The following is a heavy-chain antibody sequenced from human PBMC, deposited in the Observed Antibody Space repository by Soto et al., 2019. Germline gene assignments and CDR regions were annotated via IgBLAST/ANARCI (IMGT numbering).Heavy chain of an antibody. CDR3: VRTAREGAVAPHWFDR. Sequence: SETLSLTGTVSGASIRSTDYYLCGGRQAPGKGLEWIGYVYYTGSTYYNPSLMSRLPISVDTSKNQFSLKLTSVTAAETAVYYCVRTAREGAVAPHWFDRWGQGTQVTVSS. J-gene: IGHJ5*02. V-gene: IGHV4-30-4*08. CDR1: GASIRSTDYY. D-gene: IGHD2-21*02. CDR2: VYYTGST.